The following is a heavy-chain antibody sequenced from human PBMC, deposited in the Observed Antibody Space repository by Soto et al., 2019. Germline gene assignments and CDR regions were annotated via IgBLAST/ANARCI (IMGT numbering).Heavy chain of an antibody. J-gene: IGHJ5*02. D-gene: IGHD1-26*01. CDR2: IYYSGST. CDR3: ARHKATTASYGSWSEP. V-gene: IGHV4-59*08. Sequence: SATLSLTCTVSGGSISSYYWSWIRQPPGKGLEWIGYIYYSGSTNYNPSLKSRVTISVDTSKNQFSLKLSSVTAADTAVYYCARHKATTASYGSWSEPCGQPTLVTVS. CDR1: GGSISSYY.